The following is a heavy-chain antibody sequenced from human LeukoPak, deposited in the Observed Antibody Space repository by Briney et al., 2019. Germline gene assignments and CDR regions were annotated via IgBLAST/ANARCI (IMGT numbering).Heavy chain of an antibody. Sequence: GGSLRLSCAASGFSFSRHWMHWVRQAPGRGLVWVSRISDDGTYTANVDSVEGRFTISRDNVRNTLYLHMNSLRAEDTAVYYCARLFRVPGYSGSYYSTLSDYWGQGTLVTVSS. V-gene: IGHV3-74*03. D-gene: IGHD1-26*01. J-gene: IGHJ4*02. CDR3: ARLFRVPGYSGSYYSTLSDY. CDR2: ISDDGTYT. CDR1: GFSFSRHW.